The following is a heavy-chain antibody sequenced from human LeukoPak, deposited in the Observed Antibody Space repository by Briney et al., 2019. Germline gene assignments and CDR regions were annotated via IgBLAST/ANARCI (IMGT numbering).Heavy chain of an antibody. D-gene: IGHD6-6*01. J-gene: IGHJ4*02. Sequence: GGSLRLSCAASGFTFSSHAMSWARQAPGKGLEWVSAISASGGTTYYADSVKGRFTISRDNSKNTLYLEMNRLRAEDTAIYYCAKGYSSSSSFDYWGQGTLVTVSS. CDR3: AKGYSSSSSFDY. V-gene: IGHV3-23*01. CDR1: GFTFSSHA. CDR2: ISASGGTT.